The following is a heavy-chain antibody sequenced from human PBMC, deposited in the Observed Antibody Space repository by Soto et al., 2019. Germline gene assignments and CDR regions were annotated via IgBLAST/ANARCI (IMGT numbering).Heavy chain of an antibody. CDR1: GFTFSSYG. J-gene: IGHJ6*03. Sequence: GGSLRLSCAASGFTFSSYGMHWVRQAPGKGLEWVAVISYDGSNKYYADSVKGRFTISRDNSKNTLYLQMNSLRAEDTAVYYCAKDGPTTSLRFLEWSLYYYMDVWGKGTTVTVSS. CDR2: ISYDGSNK. D-gene: IGHD3-3*01. V-gene: IGHV3-30*18. CDR3: AKDGPTTSLRFLEWSLYYYMDV.